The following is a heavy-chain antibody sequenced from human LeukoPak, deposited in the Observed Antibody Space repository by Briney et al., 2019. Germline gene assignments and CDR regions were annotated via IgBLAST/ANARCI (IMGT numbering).Heavy chain of an antibody. J-gene: IGHJ3*01. D-gene: IGHD1-26*01. Sequence: SETLSLTCGVAGASVSSRFWSWIRQTPGMGLEWIGYISTRGSTGYNPSLKSRVTISRDTPKNEVSLNVGSVSAADTAVYYCAKGVSGTYFAFDVWGQ. CDR3: AKGVSGTYFAFDV. CDR2: ISTRGST. CDR1: GASVSSRF. V-gene: IGHV4-59*02.